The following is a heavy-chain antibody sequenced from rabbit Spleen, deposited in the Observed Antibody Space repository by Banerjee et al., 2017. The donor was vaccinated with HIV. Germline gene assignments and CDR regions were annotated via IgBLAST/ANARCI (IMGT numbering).Heavy chain of an antibody. J-gene: IGHJ6*01. V-gene: IGHV1S47*01. Sequence: QEQLEESGGDLVKPGASLTLTCKASGFDFSSKEMCWVRQAPGKGLEWIACIYISSGSTYYATWVNGRFTISRSTSLSTVTLEMTTLTAADTATYFCARDPYDFALWGPGTLVTVS. CDR1: GFDFSSKE. CDR2: IYISSGST. CDR3: ARDPYDFAL. D-gene: IGHD2-1*01.